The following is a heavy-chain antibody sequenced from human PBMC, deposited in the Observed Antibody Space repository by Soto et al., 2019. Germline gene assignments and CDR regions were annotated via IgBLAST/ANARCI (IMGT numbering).Heavy chain of an antibody. D-gene: IGHD2-2*01. V-gene: IGHV1-18*01. J-gene: IGHJ4*02. CDR2: ISAYNGNT. CDR1: GYTFTSYG. Sequence: ASVKVSCKASGYTFTSYGISWVRQASGQGLEWMGWISAYNGNTNYAQKLQGRVTMTTDTSTSTAYMELRSLRSDDTAVYYCARDAPIVVVPAAMVRFDYWGQGTLVTVSS. CDR3: ARDAPIVVVPAAMVRFDY.